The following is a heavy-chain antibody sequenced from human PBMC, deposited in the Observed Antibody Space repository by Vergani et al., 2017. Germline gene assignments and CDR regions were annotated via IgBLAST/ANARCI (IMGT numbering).Heavy chain of an antibody. CDR2: IWYDGSNK. Sequence: QVQLVESGGGVVLPGRSLRLSCAASGFTFSSYGMHWVRQAPGKGLEWVAVIWYDGSNKYYADSVKGRFTISRDNSKNMLYLQMNSLRAEDTAVYCCARGRETTPGYFYMDVWGKGTTVTVPS. D-gene: IGHD4-11*01. J-gene: IGHJ6*03. CDR1: GFTFSSYG. V-gene: IGHV3-33*01. CDR3: ARGRETTPGYFYMDV.